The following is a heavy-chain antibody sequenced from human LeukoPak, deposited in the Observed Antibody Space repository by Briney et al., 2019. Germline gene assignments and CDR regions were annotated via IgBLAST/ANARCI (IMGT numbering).Heavy chain of an antibody. J-gene: IGHJ4*02. Sequence: SVKVSCKASGGTFSSYAISWVRQAPGQGLEWMGGIIPIFGTANYAQKVQGRVTITTNESTSTAYMELSSLRAEDTAVYYCARAYDSGSYVFDYWGQGTLVTVSS. CDR2: IIPIFGTA. CDR1: GGTFSSYA. V-gene: IGHV1-69*05. CDR3: ARAYDSGSYVFDY. D-gene: IGHD1-26*01.